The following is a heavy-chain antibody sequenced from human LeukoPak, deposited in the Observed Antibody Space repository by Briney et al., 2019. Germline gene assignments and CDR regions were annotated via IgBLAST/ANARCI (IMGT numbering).Heavy chain of an antibody. CDR2: VYHNGNT. V-gene: IGHV4-59*08. D-gene: IGHD4-23*01. CDR3: ARQTTVVTPDFDY. Sequence: PSETLSLTCTVSGGLITEYHWTWIRQSPGKGLEWIGYVYHNGNTDYNPSLKSRVTISVDTSRNQFSLKLSSVTAADTAVYYCARQTTVVTPDFDYWGQGTLVTVSS. CDR1: GGLITEYH. J-gene: IGHJ4*02.